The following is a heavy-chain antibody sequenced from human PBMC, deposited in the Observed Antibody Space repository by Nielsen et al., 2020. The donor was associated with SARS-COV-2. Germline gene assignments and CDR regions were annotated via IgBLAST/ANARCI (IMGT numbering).Heavy chain of an antibody. Sequence: GESLKISCAASGFTFSSYSMNWVRQAPGKGLEWVSSISSSSSYIYYADSVKGRFTISKDNAKNSLYLQMNSLRAEDTAVYYCARDASGLDYWGQGTLVTVSS. CDR2: ISSSSSYI. J-gene: IGHJ4*02. CDR3: ARDASGLDY. CDR1: GFTFSSYS. V-gene: IGHV3-21*01.